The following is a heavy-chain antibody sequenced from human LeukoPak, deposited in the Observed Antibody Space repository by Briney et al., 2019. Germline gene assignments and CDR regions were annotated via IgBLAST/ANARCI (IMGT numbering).Heavy chain of an antibody. CDR3: ARDLYPGSGSYYNWFDP. CDR1: GYTFSNYG. V-gene: IGHV1-18*01. CDR2: ISAYNDNT. D-gene: IGHD3-10*01. J-gene: IGHJ5*02. Sequence: APVKVSCKASGYTFSNYGITWVRQAPGQGLEWMGWISAYNDNTNYAQNLQGRVAMTTDTSTSTAYMELRSLRSDDTAVYYCARDLYPGSGSYYNWFDPWGQGTLVTVSS.